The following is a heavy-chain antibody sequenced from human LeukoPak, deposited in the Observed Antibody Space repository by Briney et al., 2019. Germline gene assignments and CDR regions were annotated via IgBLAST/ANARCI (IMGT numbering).Heavy chain of an antibody. CDR1: GGTFSTYA. V-gene: IGHV1-46*01. D-gene: IGHD1-7*01. CDR3: ARSKIVGGTTVNWFDP. J-gene: IGHJ5*02. CDR2: INPSGGRT. Sequence: ASVKVSCRASGGTFSTYAISWVRQAPGQGLEWMGRINPSGGRTSYAQKFQGRFTMTRDMSTSTVYMELSSLRSEDTAVYFCARSKIVGGTTVNWFDPWGQGTLVTVSS.